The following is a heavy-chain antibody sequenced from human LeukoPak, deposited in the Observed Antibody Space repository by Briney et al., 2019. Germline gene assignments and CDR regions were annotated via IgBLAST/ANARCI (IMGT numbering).Heavy chain of an antibody. Sequence: SLRLSCAASGFTFDDYAMHWVRQAPGKGLEWVSGISWNSGSIGYADSVKGLFTISRDNAKNSLYLQMNSLRAEDTALYYCAKDIAAAGNGADWGQGTLVTVSS. CDR3: AKDIAAAGNGAD. D-gene: IGHD6-13*01. CDR1: GFTFDDYA. V-gene: IGHV3-9*01. CDR2: ISWNSGSI. J-gene: IGHJ4*02.